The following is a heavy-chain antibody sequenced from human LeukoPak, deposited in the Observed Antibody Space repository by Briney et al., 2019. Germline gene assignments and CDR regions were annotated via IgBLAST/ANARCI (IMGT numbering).Heavy chain of an antibody. CDR2: IIPIFGTA. Sequence: SVKVSCKASGGTFSSYAISWVRQAPGQGLEWMGGIIPIFGTANYAQKFQGRVTITADESTSTAYMELSSLRSEDTAVYYCARDGAYTAALDYRGQGTLVTVSS. J-gene: IGHJ4*02. V-gene: IGHV1-69*01. D-gene: IGHD2-2*01. CDR1: GGTFSSYA. CDR3: ARDGAYTAALDY.